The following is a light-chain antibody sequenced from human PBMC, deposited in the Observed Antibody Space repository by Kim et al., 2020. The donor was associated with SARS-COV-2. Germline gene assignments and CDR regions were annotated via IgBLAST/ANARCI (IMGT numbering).Light chain of an antibody. Sequence: EIVLTQSPGPLSLSPGERATLSCRASQSVSSSYLACYQQKPGEAPRLLIYGASSRATGIPDRFSGSGSGTDFTLTISRLEPEDFAVYYCQQYCSSPPWTFGQGTKVDIK. V-gene: IGKV3-20*01. CDR3: QQYCSSPPWT. CDR2: GAS. CDR1: QSVSSSY. J-gene: IGKJ1*01.